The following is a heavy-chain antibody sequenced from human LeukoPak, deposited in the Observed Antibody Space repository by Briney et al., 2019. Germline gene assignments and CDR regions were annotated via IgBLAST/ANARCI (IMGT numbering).Heavy chain of an antibody. V-gene: IGHV1-2*04. D-gene: IGHD3-10*01. Sequence: GASVKVSCKASGYTFTGYYMHWVRQAPGQGLEWMGWINPNSGGTNYAQKFQGWVTMTRDTSISTAYMELSRLRSDDTAVYYCARVSLRGTRDYYGMDVWGQGTTVTVSS. CDR3: ARVSLRGTRDYYGMDV. CDR2: INPNSGGT. J-gene: IGHJ6*02. CDR1: GYTFTGYY.